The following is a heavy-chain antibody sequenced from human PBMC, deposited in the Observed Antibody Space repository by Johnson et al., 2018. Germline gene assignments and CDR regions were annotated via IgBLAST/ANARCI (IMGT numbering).Heavy chain of an antibody. D-gene: IGHD2-15*01. CDR2: ISYDGSNK. J-gene: IGHJ3*02. CDR3: AKGWLLGLPDAFDI. CDR1: GFTFSSYG. V-gene: IGHV3-30*18. Sequence: QVQLVESGGDVVQPGRSLRLSCAASGFTFSSYGMHWVRQAPGKGLEWVAVISYDGSNKYYADSVKGRFTISRDNSKNTMYMEMNSRRAEDTAVFYLAKGWLLGLPDAFDIWGQGTMLTVSS.